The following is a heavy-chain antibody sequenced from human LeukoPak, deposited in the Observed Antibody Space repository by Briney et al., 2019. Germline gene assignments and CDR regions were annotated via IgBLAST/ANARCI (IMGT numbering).Heavy chain of an antibody. CDR2: ISGSGGST. J-gene: IGHJ4*02. V-gene: IGHV3-23*01. Sequence: GGSLRLSCAASGFTFSSYAMSWVRQAPGKGLEWVSAISGSGGSTYYADSVKGRFTISRDNSKNTLYLQMNSLRAEDTAVYYCAKDRGSCSSTSCRGVVDYWGQGTLVTVSS. CDR1: GFTFSSYA. D-gene: IGHD2-2*01. CDR3: AKDRGSCSSTSCRGVVDY.